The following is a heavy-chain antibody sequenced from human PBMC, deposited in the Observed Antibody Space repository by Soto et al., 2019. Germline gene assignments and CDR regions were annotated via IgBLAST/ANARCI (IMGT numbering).Heavy chain of an antibody. V-gene: IGHV3-30*18. Sequence: GGSLRLSCAASGFTFSSYGMHWVRQAPGKGLEWVAVISYDGSNKYYADSVKGRFTISRDNSKNTLYLQMNSLRVEDTAVYYCAKDGVGAYRLFDYWGQGTLVTVSS. J-gene: IGHJ4*02. CDR2: ISYDGSNK. CDR1: GFTFSSYG. D-gene: IGHD1-26*01. CDR3: AKDGVGAYRLFDY.